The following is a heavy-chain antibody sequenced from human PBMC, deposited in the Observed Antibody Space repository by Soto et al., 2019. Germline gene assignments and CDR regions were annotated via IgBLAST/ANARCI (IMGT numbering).Heavy chain of an antibody. J-gene: IGHJ4*02. Sequence: GGSLRLSCAASGFTFSDYYMNWIRQAPGKGLEWVSYISSSGGTVYYADSVKGRFTISRDNAKNSLYLQMNSLRAEDTAVYHCARGGYSSIVRGVPDFDYWGQGTLVTVSS. CDR1: GFTFSDYY. D-gene: IGHD3-10*01. CDR2: ISSSGGTV. CDR3: ARGGYSSIVRGVPDFDY. V-gene: IGHV3-11*01.